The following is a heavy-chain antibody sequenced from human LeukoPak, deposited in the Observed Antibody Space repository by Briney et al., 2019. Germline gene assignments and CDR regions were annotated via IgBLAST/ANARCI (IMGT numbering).Heavy chain of an antibody. J-gene: IGHJ4*02. CDR2: INYSGSA. CDR3: ARGFGYHTVDY. CDR1: GWSFSRHN. D-gene: IGHD6-25*01. V-gene: IGHV4-34*01. Sequence: SETLSLTCAVYGWSFSRHNWNWLRQPPGKGLEWIGDINYSGSANYNPSLKSRVTISVDTSKSQFSLKLSSVTAADAAVYYCARGFGYHTVDYWGQGTLVTVSS.